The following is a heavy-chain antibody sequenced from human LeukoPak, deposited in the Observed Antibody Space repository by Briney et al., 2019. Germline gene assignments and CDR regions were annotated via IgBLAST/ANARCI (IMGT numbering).Heavy chain of an antibody. V-gene: IGHV4-59*08. CDR2: IYYAGNT. D-gene: IGHD3-16*01. J-gene: IGHJ4*02. Sequence: PSETLSLTCTVSDGSISTYYWTWIRQPPGKELEWIGYIYYAGNTNYNPALKSRVTISLDTSRNQFSLKLNSVTAADTAVYYCARRVTGRGTFYFDYWGQGSLITVSS. CDR1: DGSISTYY. CDR3: ARRVTGRGTFYFDY.